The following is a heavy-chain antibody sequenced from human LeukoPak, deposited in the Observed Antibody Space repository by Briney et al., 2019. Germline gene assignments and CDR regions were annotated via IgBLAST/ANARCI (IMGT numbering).Heavy chain of an antibody. CDR3: ARVVEDNWFDP. D-gene: IGHD3-3*01. V-gene: IGHV1-18*01. CDR2: ISAYNGNT. Sequence: ASVTVSCTASGGTFSSYAISWVRQAPGQGLEWMGWISAYNGNTNYAQKLQGRVTMTTDTSTSTAYMELRSLRSDDTAVYYCARVVEDNWFDPWGQGTLVTVSS. J-gene: IGHJ5*02. CDR1: GGTFSSYA.